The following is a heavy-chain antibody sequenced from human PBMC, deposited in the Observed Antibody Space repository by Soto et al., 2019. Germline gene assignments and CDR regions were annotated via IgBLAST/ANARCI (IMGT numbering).Heavy chain of an antibody. CDR3: ARQHCSSTSCYTQDFDY. V-gene: IGHV4-34*01. Sequence: KTSETLSLSCAVYGGSFSDDASSSDWYWNWIRQSPGKGLEWIGEIDRSGRTKYNPSLKSRVSISVDTSKNQFSLKLSSVTAADTAVYYCARQHCSSTSCYTQDFDYWGQGTLVTVSS. J-gene: IGHJ4*02. D-gene: IGHD2-2*02. CDR2: IDRSGRT. CDR1: GGSFSDDASSSDWY.